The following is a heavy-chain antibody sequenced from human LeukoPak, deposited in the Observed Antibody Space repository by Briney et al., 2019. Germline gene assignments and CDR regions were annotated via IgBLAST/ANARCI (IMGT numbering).Heavy chain of an antibody. CDR2: IYHSGST. Sequence: SETLSLTCTVSGYSISSGYYWGWIRQPPGKGLEWIGSIYHSGSTYYNPSLKSRVTISVDTSKNQFSLKLSSVTAADTAVYYCARDGDGWELPYYFDYWGQGTLVTVSS. CDR3: ARDGDGWELPYYFDY. J-gene: IGHJ4*02. CDR1: GYSISSGYY. V-gene: IGHV4-38-2*02. D-gene: IGHD1-26*01.